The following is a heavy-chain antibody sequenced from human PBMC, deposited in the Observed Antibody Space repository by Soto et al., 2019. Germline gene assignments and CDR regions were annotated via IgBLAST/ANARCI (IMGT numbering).Heavy chain of an antibody. V-gene: IGHV1-69*06. CDR3: ARAVATAKRTWLSEDYYGMHV. Sequence: ASLKFSCKASGGTFSSYAISWVRQAPGQRREWMGGIIPIFGTSNYAQKFQSRLTITADKSTSTASMELSSLRSEDRDVYHCARAVATAKRTWLSEDYYGMHVWGQGTTVTVSS. J-gene: IGHJ6*02. CDR2: IIPIFGTS. CDR1: GGTFSSYA. D-gene: IGHD5-12*01.